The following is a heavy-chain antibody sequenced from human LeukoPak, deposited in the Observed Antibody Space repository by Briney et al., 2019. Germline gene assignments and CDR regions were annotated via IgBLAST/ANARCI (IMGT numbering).Heavy chain of an antibody. V-gene: IGHV1-2*02. CDR3: ARDYYDSSGYFAFDI. CDR1: GYTFTGYY. CDR2: INPNSCGT. Sequence: GASVKVSCKASGYTFTGYYMHWVRPAPGQGLEWMGWINPNSCGTNYAQKFQGRVTMTRDQSISTAYMEPGRLSCDGPAGYYWARDYYDSSGYFAFDIWGQETMVTVSS. D-gene: IGHD3-22*01. J-gene: IGHJ3*02.